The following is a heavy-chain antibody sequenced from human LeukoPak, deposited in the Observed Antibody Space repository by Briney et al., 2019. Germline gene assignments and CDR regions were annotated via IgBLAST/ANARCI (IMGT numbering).Heavy chain of an antibody. V-gene: IGHV3-30*18. Sequence: PGRSLRLSCAASGFTFSRYGRHGGRQAPGKGLEGVAVISYDGSNKYYADSVKGRFTISRDNSKNTLYLQMNSLRAEDTAVYYCAKDLTPSYYYYGMDVWGQGTTVTVSS. CDR1: GFTFSRYG. CDR3: AKDLTPSYYYYGMDV. CDR2: ISYDGSNK. J-gene: IGHJ6*02.